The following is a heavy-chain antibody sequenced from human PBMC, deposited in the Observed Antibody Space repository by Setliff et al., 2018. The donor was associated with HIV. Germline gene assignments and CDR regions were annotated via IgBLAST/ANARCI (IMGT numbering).Heavy chain of an antibody. CDR3: ARGKTPPYGIVVEDDAFDI. CDR1: GGSINSYY. CDR2: IYSSGST. D-gene: IGHD3-22*01. Sequence: SETLSLTCTVSGGSINSYYWSWIRQHAGKGLEWIGRIYSSGSTNYNPSLKSRITMSVDMSKNQISLKLLSVTAADTAVYYCARGKTPPYGIVVEDDAFDIWGQGTMVTVSS. V-gene: IGHV4-4*07. J-gene: IGHJ3*02.